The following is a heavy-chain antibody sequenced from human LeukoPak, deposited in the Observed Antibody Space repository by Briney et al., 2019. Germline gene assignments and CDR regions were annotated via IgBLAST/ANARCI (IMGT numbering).Heavy chain of an antibody. CDR1: GGSFSGYY. V-gene: IGHV4-34*01. CDR2: INHSGST. Sequence: SETLSLTCAVYGGSFSGYYRSWIRQPPGKGLEWIGEINHSGSTNYNPPLKSRVTISVDTSKNQFSLKLSSVTAADTAVYYCARVNAAAARTRTTKYYGMDVWGKGTTVTASS. CDR3: ARVNAAAARTRTTKYYGMDV. D-gene: IGHD6-13*01. J-gene: IGHJ6*04.